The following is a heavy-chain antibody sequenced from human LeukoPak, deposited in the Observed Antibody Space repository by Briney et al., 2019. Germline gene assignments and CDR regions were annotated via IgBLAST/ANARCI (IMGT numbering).Heavy chain of an antibody. V-gene: IGHV4-59*01. J-gene: IGHJ3*02. D-gene: IGHD3-10*01. CDR3: ARRDYYFDI. CDR1: GGSISSYY. CDR2: IYYSGST. Sequence: SETLSLTCTVSGGSISSYYWSWIRQPPGKGLEWIGYIYYSGSTNYNPSHKSRVTISVDTSKNQFSLKLSSVTAADTAVYYCARRDYYFDIWGQGTMVTVSS.